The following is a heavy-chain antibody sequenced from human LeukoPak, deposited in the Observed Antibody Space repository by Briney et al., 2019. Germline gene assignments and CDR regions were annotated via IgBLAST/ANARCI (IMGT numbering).Heavy chain of an antibody. Sequence: GGSLRLSCAASGFTFDDYGMTWVRQAPGKGLEWVSGINWNGGSTGYADSVKGRFTISRDNAKNSLYLQMNSLRAEDTAFYYCARATTDNYYYGMDVWGQGTTVTVSS. D-gene: IGHD1-1*01. CDR1: GFTFDDYG. V-gene: IGHV3-20*04. CDR2: INWNGGST. CDR3: ARATTDNYYYGMDV. J-gene: IGHJ6*02.